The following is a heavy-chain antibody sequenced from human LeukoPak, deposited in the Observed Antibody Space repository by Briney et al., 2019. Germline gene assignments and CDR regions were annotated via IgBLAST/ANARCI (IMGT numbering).Heavy chain of an antibody. CDR1: GYTFTELS. CDR2: FDPEDGET. Sequence: ASVKVSCKVSGYTFTELSMHWVRQAPGKGLEWMGGFDPEDGETIYAQKFQGRVTMTEDTSTDTAYMELSSLRSEDTAVYYCATDRYCSGGSCYSGVDWFDPWGQGTLVTVSS. J-gene: IGHJ5*02. V-gene: IGHV1-24*01. D-gene: IGHD2-15*01. CDR3: ATDRYCSGGSCYSGVDWFDP.